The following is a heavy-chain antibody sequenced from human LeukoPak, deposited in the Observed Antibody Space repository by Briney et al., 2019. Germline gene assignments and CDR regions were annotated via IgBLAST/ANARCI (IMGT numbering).Heavy chain of an antibody. D-gene: IGHD6-13*01. V-gene: IGHV3-7*01. CDR1: GFTFSSYW. J-gene: IGHJ6*03. CDR3: ARVGGDYSSSWYGDYYYYYMDV. CDR2: IKQDGSEK. Sequence: GGSLRLSCAASGFTFSSYWMSWVRQAPGKGLERVANIKQDGSEKYYVDSVKGRFTISRDNAKNSLYLQMNSLRAEDTAVYYCARVGGDYSSSWYGDYYYYYMDVWGKGTTVTVSS.